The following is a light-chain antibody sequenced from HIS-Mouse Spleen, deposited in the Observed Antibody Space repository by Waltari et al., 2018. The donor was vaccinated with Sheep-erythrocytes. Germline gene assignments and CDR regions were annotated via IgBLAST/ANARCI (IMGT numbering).Light chain of an antibody. V-gene: IGKV1-5*03. CDR1: QSISSW. J-gene: IGKJ4*01. Sequence: DIQMTQSPSTLSASVGDRVTITCRASQSISSWLAWYQQKPGKAPKLLIYKASSLESGFPSRCSGSGSGTEFTLTISSLQPDDFATYYCQQYNSYPLTFGGGTKVEIK. CDR2: KAS. CDR3: QQYNSYPLT.